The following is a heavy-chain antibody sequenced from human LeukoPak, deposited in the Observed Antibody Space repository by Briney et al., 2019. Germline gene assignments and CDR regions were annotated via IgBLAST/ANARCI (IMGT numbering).Heavy chain of an antibody. V-gene: IGHV3-73*01. CDR1: GFNFSGSA. CDR2: IRSKANSYAT. CDR3: TRHIAAADYYYMDV. D-gene: IGHD6-13*01. J-gene: IGHJ6*03. Sequence: GGFLRLSCAASGFNFSGSAMHWVRQASGKGLEWVGRIRSKANSYATAYAASVKGRFTISRDDSKNTAYLQMNSLKTEDTAVYYCTRHIAAADYYYMDVWGKGTTVTISS.